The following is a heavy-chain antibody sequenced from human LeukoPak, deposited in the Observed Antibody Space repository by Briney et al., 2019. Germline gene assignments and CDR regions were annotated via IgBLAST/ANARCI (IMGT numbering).Heavy chain of an antibody. Sequence: SETLSLTCTVSGGSISSYYWSWIRQPPGKGLEWIGYIYTSGSTNYNPSLKSRVTISVDTSKNQFSLKLSSVTAADTAVYYCARHVKAVDTAMVEYYFDYWGQGTLVTVSS. V-gene: IGHV4-4*09. CDR3: ARHVKAVDTAMVEYYFDY. J-gene: IGHJ4*02. D-gene: IGHD5-18*01. CDR2: IYTSGST. CDR1: GGSISSYY.